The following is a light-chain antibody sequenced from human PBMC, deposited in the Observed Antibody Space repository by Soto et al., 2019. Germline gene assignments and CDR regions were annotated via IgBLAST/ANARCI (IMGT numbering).Light chain of an antibody. Sequence: DIQMTQSPSTLSASVGDRVTITCRASQSIDSWLAWYQQKPGKAPNLLIYQTSNLESGVPSRFSGSGSGTEFSLTISSLQPDYFATSYCQQYKSFSLTFGGGTKVDSK. CDR3: QQYKSFSLT. CDR1: QSIDSW. CDR2: QTS. V-gene: IGKV1-5*03. J-gene: IGKJ4*01.